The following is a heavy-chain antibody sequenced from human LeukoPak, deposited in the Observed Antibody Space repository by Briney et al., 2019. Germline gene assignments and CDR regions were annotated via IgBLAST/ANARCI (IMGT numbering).Heavy chain of an antibody. J-gene: IGHJ4*02. D-gene: IGHD3-10*01. V-gene: IGHV3-15*01. CDR3: ARDEGSGSYLDY. CDR1: GFSVINAW. CDR2: IKSRADGGTT. Sequence: GGSLRLSCAASGFSVINAWMSWVRQAPGQGLEWVGRIKSRADGGTTGYAAPVEGRFSISRDNSKNTLYLQMNSLRAEDTAVFYCARDEGSGSYLDYWGQGTLVAVSS.